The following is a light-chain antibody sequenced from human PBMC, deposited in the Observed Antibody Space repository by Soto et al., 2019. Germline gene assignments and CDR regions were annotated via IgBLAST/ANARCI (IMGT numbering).Light chain of an antibody. J-gene: IGKJ1*01. CDR2: DAS. V-gene: IGKV1-39*01. Sequence: DIQMTQPPSSLSTSVGARVTITCRASQSISRYLYWYQQKQGKAPKLLIYDASGLQSGVRSRFTGSGSGAEDTLTISSLQAEDFATYSCQQSYSIPGTFGQGTKVVIK. CDR1: QSISRY. CDR3: QQSYSIPGT.